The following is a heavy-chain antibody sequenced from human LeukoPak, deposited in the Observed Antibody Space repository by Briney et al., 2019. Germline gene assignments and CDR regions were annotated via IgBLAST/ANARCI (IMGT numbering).Heavy chain of an antibody. CDR2: INPDGDGM. CDR1: GFTFSRSW. D-gene: IGHD5-12*01. V-gene: IGHV3-7*01. CDR3: AAWTDRGYSY. J-gene: IGHJ4*02. Sequence: PGGSPRLSCTASGFTFSRSWMNWIRQAPGKGLEWVANINPDGDGMRFVDSVKGRFTMSRDNAQSSLHLQMNSLRVEDTAFYYCAAWTDRGYSYWRQGVQVTDSS.